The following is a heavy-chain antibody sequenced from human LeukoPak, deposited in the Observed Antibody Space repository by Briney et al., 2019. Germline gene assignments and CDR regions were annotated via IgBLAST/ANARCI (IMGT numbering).Heavy chain of an antibody. D-gene: IGHD4-11*01. Sequence: SETVSLTCTVSGGSISSYYWSWIRQPPGKGLEWIGYIYYSGSTNYNPSLKSRVTISVDTSKNQFSLKLSSVTAADTAVYYCARDQMTTVTSYYYYYYMDVWGKGTTVTVSS. V-gene: IGHV4-59*12. CDR1: GGSISSYY. J-gene: IGHJ6*03. CDR2: IYYSGST. CDR3: ARDQMTTVTSYYYYYYMDV.